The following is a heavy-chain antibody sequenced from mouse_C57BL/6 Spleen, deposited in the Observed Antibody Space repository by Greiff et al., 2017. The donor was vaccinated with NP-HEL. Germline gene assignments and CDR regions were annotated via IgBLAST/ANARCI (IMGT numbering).Heavy chain of an antibody. V-gene: IGHV1-69*01. CDR2: IDPSDSYT. D-gene: IGHD1-1*01. CDR3: ATYIYYDGNLDY. J-gene: IGHJ2*01. CDR1: GYTFTSYW. Sequence: VQLQQSGAELVMPGASVKLSCKASGYTFTSYWMHWVKQRPGQGLEWIGEIDPSDSYTNYNQKFKGKSTLTVDKSSSTAYMQLSSLTSEDSAVYYCATYIYYDGNLDYWGQGTTLTVSS.